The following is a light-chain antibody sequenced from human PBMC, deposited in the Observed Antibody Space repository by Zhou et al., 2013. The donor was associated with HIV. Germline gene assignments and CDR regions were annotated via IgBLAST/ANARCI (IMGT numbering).Light chain of an antibody. V-gene: IGKV3-20*01. CDR1: QSVNNNY. CDR3: QQYGSSPLT. Sequence: EIVLTQSPGTLSLSPGDSATLSCRASQSVNNNYVAWYQQKPGQAPRLLMYGAASRAADIPDRFSGSGSGTEFTLSISRLETEDFALYYCQQYGSSPLTFGRGTKVEIK. J-gene: IGKJ4*01. CDR2: GAA.